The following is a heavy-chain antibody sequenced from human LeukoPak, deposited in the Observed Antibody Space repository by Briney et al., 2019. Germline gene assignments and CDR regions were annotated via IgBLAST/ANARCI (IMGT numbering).Heavy chain of an antibody. Sequence: SETLSLTCTVSGGSISSGGYYWSWIRQPPGKGLEWIGYIYHSGSTYYNPSLKSRVTISVDRSKNQFSLKLSSVTAADTAVYYCARGTYSSSSWWFDPWGQGTLVTVSS. CDR1: GGSISSGGYY. CDR3: ARGTYSSSSWWFDP. CDR2: IYHSGST. D-gene: IGHD6-13*01. J-gene: IGHJ5*02. V-gene: IGHV4-30-2*01.